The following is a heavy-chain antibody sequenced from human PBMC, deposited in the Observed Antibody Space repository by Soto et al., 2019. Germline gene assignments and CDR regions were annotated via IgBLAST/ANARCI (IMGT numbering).Heavy chain of an antibody. CDR2: IYYSGST. V-gene: IGHV4-30-4*01. CDR3: AHSSSGRAFDI. Sequence: QVQLQESGPGLVKPSQTLSLTCTVSGGSISSGDYYWSWIRQPPGKGLEWIGYIYYSGSTSYNPSLKNRVTISVDTSKNQFSLKLSSVTAADTAVSYCAHSSSGRAFDIWGQGTMVTVSS. CDR1: GGSISSGDYY. D-gene: IGHD6-19*01. J-gene: IGHJ3*02.